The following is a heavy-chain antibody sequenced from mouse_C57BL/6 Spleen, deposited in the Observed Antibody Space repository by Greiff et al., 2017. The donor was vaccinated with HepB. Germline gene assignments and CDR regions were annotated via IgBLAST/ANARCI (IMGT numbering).Heavy chain of an antibody. J-gene: IGHJ3*01. D-gene: IGHD2-2*01. CDR3: ARSRVTPAWFAY. V-gene: IGHV1-18*01. Sequence: EVQLQQSGPELVKPGASVKIPCKASGYTFTDYNMAWVKQSHGKSLEWIGDINPNNGGTIYNQKFKGKATLTVDKSSSTAYMELRSLTSEDTAVYYCARSRVTPAWFAYWGQGTLVTVSA. CDR1: GYTFTDYN. CDR2: INPNNGGT.